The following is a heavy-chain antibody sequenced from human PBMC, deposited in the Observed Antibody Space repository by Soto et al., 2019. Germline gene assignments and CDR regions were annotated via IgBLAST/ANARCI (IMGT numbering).Heavy chain of an antibody. CDR1: GFTFKGYW. CDR3: ARGTGIPDYYGMDV. Sequence: LRLSCAASGFTFKGYWMHWVRQAPGKGLVWVSRISSDGSTTNSADSVKGRFTISRDNAKNILFLQMNSLRAEDTAVYYCARGTGIPDYYGMDVWGQGTTVTVSS. CDR2: ISSDGSTT. J-gene: IGHJ6*02. V-gene: IGHV3-74*01. D-gene: IGHD5-18*01.